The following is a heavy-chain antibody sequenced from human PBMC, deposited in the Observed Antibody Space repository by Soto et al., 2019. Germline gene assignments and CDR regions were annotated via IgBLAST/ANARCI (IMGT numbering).Heavy chain of an antibody. J-gene: IGHJ6*02. Sequence: EVQLLESGGDLVQPGGSLRLSCAPSGFTFSTYAMNWVRQAPGKGLEWVSGISGNGDKTYYADSVKARFTISRDNSKKMLYLQMNTLRAEDTAVYYCAKDPGYTYGHGLDVWGQGTTVTVSS. CDR1: GFTFSTYA. CDR2: ISGNGDKT. CDR3: AKDPGYTYGHGLDV. V-gene: IGHV3-23*01. D-gene: IGHD5-18*01.